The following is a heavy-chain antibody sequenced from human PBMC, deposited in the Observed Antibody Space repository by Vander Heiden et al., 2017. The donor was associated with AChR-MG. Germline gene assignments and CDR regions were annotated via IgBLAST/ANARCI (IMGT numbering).Heavy chain of an antibody. CDR3: AREMASSSSWYPDY. Sequence: QVQLVESGGGVVQPGRSLRLSCAASGFTFSSYGMHWVRQAPGKGLEWVAVIWYDGSNKYYADSVKGRFTISRDNSKNTLYLQMNSLRAEDTAVYYCAREMASSSSWYPDYWGQGTLVTVSS. V-gene: IGHV3-33*01. J-gene: IGHJ4*02. CDR1: GFTFSSYG. D-gene: IGHD6-13*01. CDR2: IWYDGSNK.